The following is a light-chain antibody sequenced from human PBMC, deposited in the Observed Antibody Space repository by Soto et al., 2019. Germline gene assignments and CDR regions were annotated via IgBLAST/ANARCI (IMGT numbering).Light chain of an antibody. J-gene: IGKJ1*01. V-gene: IGKV1-27*01. CDR1: QGISNY. CDR2: AAS. Sequence: DIQMTQSPSSLSASLGARVTFTCRASQGISNYLAWYQHKTGKVPKLLIYAASTLQSVVPSRFSGGGSGTDFTITISSLKPEDVATCYCQRYNSAPWTFGQGTKVEI. CDR3: QRYNSAPWT.